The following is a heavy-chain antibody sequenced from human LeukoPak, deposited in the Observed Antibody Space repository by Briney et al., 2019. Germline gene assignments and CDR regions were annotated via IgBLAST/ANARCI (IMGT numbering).Heavy chain of an antibody. CDR1: GGSFSGYY. Sequence: SETLSLTCAVYGGSFSGYYWSWIRQPPGKGLEWIGEINHSGSTNYNPSLKSRVTISVDTSKNQFSLKLSSVTAADTAVYYCARLAAGRVDYWGQGTLVTVSS. J-gene: IGHJ4*02. D-gene: IGHD6-13*01. CDR3: ARLAAGRVDY. V-gene: IGHV4-34*01. CDR2: INHSGST.